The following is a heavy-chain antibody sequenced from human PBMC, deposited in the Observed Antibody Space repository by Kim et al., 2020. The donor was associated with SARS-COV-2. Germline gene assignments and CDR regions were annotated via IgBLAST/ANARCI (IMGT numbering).Heavy chain of an antibody. CDR1: GFTFDDYA. V-gene: IGHV3-9*01. Sequence: GGSLRLSCAASGFTFDDYAMHWVRQAPGKGLEWVSGISWNSGSIGYADSVKGRFTISRDNAKNSLYLQMNSLRAEDTALYYCAKDMWSITMVRGVIIDIWGQGTMVTGSS. J-gene: IGHJ3*02. CDR2: ISWNSGSI. D-gene: IGHD3-10*01. CDR3: AKDMWSITMVRGVIIDI.